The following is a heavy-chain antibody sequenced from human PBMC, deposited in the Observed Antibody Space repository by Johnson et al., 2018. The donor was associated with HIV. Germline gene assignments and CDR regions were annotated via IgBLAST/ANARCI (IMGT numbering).Heavy chain of an antibody. CDR1: GFTFSDYY. CDR2: IKSKTDGGTT. V-gene: IGHV3-15*01. Sequence: VQLVESGGGLVQPGGSLRLSCAASGFTFSDYYMSWIRQAPGKGLEWVGRIKSKTDGGTTDYAAPVKGRFTISRDDSKNTLYLQMNSLKTEDTAVYYCATDLAAVGRGAFDIWGPGTMVTVSS. D-gene: IGHD6-13*01. J-gene: IGHJ3*02. CDR3: ATDLAAVGRGAFDI.